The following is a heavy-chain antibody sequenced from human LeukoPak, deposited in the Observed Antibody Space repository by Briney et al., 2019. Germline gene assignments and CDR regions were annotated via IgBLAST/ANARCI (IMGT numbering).Heavy chain of an antibody. V-gene: IGHV3-30*04. D-gene: IGHD2-15*01. J-gene: IGHJ6*03. CDR3: ARGYCSGGSCYSHWSDYYMDV. Sequence: GRSLRLSCAASGFTFSSYAMHWVRQAPGKGLEWVAVISYDGSNEYYADSVKGRFTISRDNSKDTLYLQMNSLRAEDTAVYYCARGYCSGGSCYSHWSDYYMDVWGKGTTVTVSS. CDR1: GFTFSSYA. CDR2: ISYDGSNE.